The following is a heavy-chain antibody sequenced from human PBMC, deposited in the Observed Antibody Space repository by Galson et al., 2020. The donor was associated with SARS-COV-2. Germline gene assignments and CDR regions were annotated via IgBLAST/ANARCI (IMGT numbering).Heavy chain of an antibody. J-gene: IGHJ4*02. CDR3: AKSSVANRYQLVHIEAVGRVDY. Sequence: TGGSLRLSCVASGVTFSAYVMSWVRQAPGKGLEWVSAMSGSGEDTYYADSVKGRFIISRDNPKNTLYLQMDSLRAEDTAVYFCAKSSVANRYQLVHIEAVGRVDYWGQGTLVTVSS. CDR2: MSGSGEDT. D-gene: IGHD6-13*01. CDR1: GVTFSAYV. V-gene: IGHV3-23*01.